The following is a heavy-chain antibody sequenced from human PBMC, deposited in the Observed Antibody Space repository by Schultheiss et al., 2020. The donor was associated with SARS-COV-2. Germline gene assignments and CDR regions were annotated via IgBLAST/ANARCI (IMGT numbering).Heavy chain of an antibody. D-gene: IGHD6-13*01. CDR1: DGSINNGSFS. CDR3: ARGAAAGIMNYYYYGMDV. J-gene: IGHJ6*02. CDR2: IYHSGST. Sequence: SETLSLTCTVSDGSINNGSFSWGWIRQPPGKGLEWIGEIYHSGSTNYNPSLKSRVTISVDKSKNQFSLKLSSVTAADTAVYYCARGAAAGIMNYYYYGMDVWGQGTTVTVSS. V-gene: IGHV4-39*07.